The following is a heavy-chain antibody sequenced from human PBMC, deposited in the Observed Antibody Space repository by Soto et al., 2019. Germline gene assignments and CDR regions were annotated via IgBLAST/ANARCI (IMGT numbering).Heavy chain of an antibody. D-gene: IGHD7-27*01. Sequence: GGSLRLSCAASGFTVSNSYLTWVRQAPGKGLEWVSFIYSVGRTYYADSVRGRFTISRDNSKNTLYLQMNSLRVEDTAIYYRARGTWGPYYFDYWGQGTLVTVSS. CDR2: IYSVGRT. CDR3: ARGTWGPYYFDY. J-gene: IGHJ4*02. V-gene: IGHV3-53*01. CDR1: GFTVSNSY.